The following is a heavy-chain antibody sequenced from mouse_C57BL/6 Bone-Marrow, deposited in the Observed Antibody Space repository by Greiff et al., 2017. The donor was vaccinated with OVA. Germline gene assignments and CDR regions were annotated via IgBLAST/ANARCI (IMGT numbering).Heavy chain of an antibody. CDR2: IHPNSGST. J-gene: IGHJ1*03. Sequence: VQLQQPGAELVKPGASVKLSCKTSGYTFTSYWMHWVKQRPGQGLEWIGMIHPNSGSTNYNEKFKSKATLTVDKSSSTAYMQLSSLTSEDSAVYYCARGDFYYSNYVGWYFDVWGTGTTVTVSS. V-gene: IGHV1-64*01. D-gene: IGHD2-5*01. CDR1: GYTFTSYW. CDR3: ARGDFYYSNYVGWYFDV.